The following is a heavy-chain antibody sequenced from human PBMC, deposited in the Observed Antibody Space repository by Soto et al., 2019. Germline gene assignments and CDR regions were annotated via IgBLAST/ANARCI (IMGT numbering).Heavy chain of an antibody. V-gene: IGHV3-23*01. CDR1: GFTFSSYA. CDR3: AKSWPGYSSSWRPRVDDGNARNNWFDP. Sequence: GGSLRLSCAASGFTFSSYAMSWVRQAPGKGLEWVSAISGSGGSTYYADSVKGRFTISRDNSKNTLYLQMNSLRAEDTAVYYCAKSWPGYSSSWRPRVDDGNARNNWFDPWGQGTLVTVSS. CDR2: ISGSGGST. J-gene: IGHJ5*02. D-gene: IGHD6-13*01.